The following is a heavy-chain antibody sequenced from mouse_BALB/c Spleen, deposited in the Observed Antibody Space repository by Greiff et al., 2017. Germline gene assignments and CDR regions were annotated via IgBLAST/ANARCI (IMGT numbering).Heavy chain of an antibody. CDR2: ISYSGST. Sequence: EVQRVESGPGLVKPSQSLSLTCTVTGYSITSDYAWNWIRQFPGNKLEWMGYISYSGSTSYNPSLKSRISITRDTSKNQFFLQLNSVTTEDTATYYCARYGYYFDYWGQGTTLTVSS. D-gene: IGHD1-1*01. CDR3: ARYGYYFDY. J-gene: IGHJ2*01. V-gene: IGHV3-2*02. CDR1: GYSITSDYA.